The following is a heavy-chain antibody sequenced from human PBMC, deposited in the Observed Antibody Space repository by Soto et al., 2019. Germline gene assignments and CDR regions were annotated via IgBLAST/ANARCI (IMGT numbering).Heavy chain of an antibody. CDR2: ISYDGSNK. V-gene: IGHV3-30*18. CDR3: AKDYYDDSSGFWY. J-gene: IGHJ4*02. CDR1: GFTFSSYG. Sequence: QVQLVESGGGVVQPGRSLRLSCAASGFTFSSYGMHWVRQAPGKGLEWVAVISYDGSNKYYADSVKGRFTISRDNSKNTLYLQMNSLRAEDTAVYYCAKDYYDDSSGFWYWGQGTLVTVSS. D-gene: IGHD3-22*01.